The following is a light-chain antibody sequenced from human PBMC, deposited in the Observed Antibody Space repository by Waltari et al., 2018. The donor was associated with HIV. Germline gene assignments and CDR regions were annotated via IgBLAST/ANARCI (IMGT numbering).Light chain of an antibody. CDR3: STWDKTQSAQV. V-gene: IGLV1-47*01. CDR1: DSTVGTSS. Sequence: QPVLTQLPSVSGTPGQTVTISCSGSDSTVGTSSVYWYQVLPGTTPRLLIFSTHERPSGVPGRFSGSKSGASASLTIFGLRSEDEADYYCSTWDKTQSAQVFGGGTKLTVL. CDR2: STH. J-gene: IGLJ3*02.